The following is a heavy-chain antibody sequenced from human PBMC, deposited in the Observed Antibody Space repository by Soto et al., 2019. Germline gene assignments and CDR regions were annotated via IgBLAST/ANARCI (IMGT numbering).Heavy chain of an antibody. Sequence: GGSLRLSCEASGFPFSSYAMSWVRQAPGKGLEWVSVISGSSDNTYYGDSVKGRFTISRDNSKSTLYLQMNSLRAEDTAVYYCAKSPRPKRFDSWGQGTLVTVSS. CDR3: AKSPRPKRFDS. CDR2: ISGSSDNT. J-gene: IGHJ4*02. V-gene: IGHV3-23*01. CDR1: GFPFSSYA.